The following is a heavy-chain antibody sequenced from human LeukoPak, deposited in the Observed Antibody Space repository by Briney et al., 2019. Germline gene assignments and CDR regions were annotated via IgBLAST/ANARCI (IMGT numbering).Heavy chain of an antibody. CDR2: INAGNGNT. CDR3: ARDIVVVTANGREDDAFDI. D-gene: IGHD2-21*02. CDR1: GYTFTSYA. Sequence: ASVKVSCKASGYTFTSYAMHWVRQAPGQRLEWMGWINAGNGNTKYSQKFRGRVTITRDTSASTAYMELSSLRSEDTAVYYCARDIVVVTANGREDDAFDIWGQGTMVTVSS. V-gene: IGHV1-3*01. J-gene: IGHJ3*02.